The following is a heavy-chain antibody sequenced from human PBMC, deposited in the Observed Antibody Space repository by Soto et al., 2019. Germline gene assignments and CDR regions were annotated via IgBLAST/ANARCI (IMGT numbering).Heavy chain of an antibody. CDR3: ARFLYDSSVYYSVYYHYGMDV. Sequence: GSLRLSCAASGFTFSRYTMHWVRQAPGKGLEWMTVISYDGSTKDYADSVKGRFTISRDNSKNTLYLQINSLRAEDTAVYYCARFLYDSSVYYSVYYHYGMDVGGKGTTVTVSS. D-gene: IGHD3-22*01. J-gene: IGHJ6*04. CDR2: ISYDGSTK. V-gene: IGHV3-30-3*01. CDR1: GFTFSRYT.